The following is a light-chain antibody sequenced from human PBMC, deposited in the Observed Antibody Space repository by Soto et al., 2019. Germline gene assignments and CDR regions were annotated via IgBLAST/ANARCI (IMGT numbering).Light chain of an antibody. J-gene: IGKJ1*01. V-gene: IGKV1-39*01. CDR2: AAS. Sequence: DIQMTQSPSSLSASVGDRVTITCRASQKIPGYLNWFQQKPGKAPKLLIYAASRLQSGVPSRFSGTESGTEFTLTISSLQPEDFATYYCQQTYSTPRTFGQGTKVEIK. CDR1: QKIPGY. CDR3: QQTYSTPRT.